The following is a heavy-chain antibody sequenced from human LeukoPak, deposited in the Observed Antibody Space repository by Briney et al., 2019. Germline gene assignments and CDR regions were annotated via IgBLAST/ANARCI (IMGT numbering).Heavy chain of an antibody. CDR1: GGSFSGYY. D-gene: IGHD5-18*01. CDR2: INHSGST. J-gene: IGHJ4*02. CDR3: ARVPPRGYSYGRYLDY. V-gene: IGHV4-34*01. Sequence: PSETLSLTCAVYGGSFSGYYWSWIRQPPGKGLEWIGEINHSGSTNYNPSLTSRVTISVDTSKNQFPLKLSSVTAADTAVYYCARVPPRGYSYGRYLDYWGQGTLVTVSS.